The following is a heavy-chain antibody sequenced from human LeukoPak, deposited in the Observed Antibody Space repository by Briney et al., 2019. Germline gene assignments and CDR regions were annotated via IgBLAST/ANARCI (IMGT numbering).Heavy chain of an antibody. J-gene: IGHJ4*02. CDR3: ARLQEIVPNY. CDR2: IYYSGST. CDR1: GGSISSSSYY. V-gene: IGHV4-39*01. Sequence: PSETLSLTCTVSGGSISSSSYYWGWIRQPPGKGLEWIGSIYYSGSTYYNPSLKSRVTISVDTSKNQFSLKLSSVTAADTAVYYCARLQEIVPNYWGQGTLVTVSS. D-gene: IGHD2-2*01.